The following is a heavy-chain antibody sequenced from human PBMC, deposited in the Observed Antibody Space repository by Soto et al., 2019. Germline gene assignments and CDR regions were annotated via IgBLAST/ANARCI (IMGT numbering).Heavy chain of an antibody. V-gene: IGHV3-74*01. Sequence: EVQLVESGGGLVQPGGSLRLSCAASGFTFSRDWMHWVRQAPGKGLVWVSRIAGEGISTNYADSVKGRFTASRDNAKNTVYLEMSSLRAEDTAVYYCIRDLRSGDFWGQGTLVTVSS. CDR3: IRDLRSGDF. CDR1: GFTFSRDW. CDR2: IAGEGIST. D-gene: IGHD6-19*01. J-gene: IGHJ4*02.